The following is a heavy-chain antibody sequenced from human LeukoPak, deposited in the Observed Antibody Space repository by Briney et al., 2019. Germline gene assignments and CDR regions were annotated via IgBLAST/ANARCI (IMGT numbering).Heavy chain of an antibody. CDR1: GFSVSRNY. CDR2: LYSGGIS. V-gene: IGHV3-53*01. J-gene: IGHJ3*02. Sequence: GGSLRLSCAVSGFSVSRNYMNWVRQVSGKGLEWVSVLYSGGISRYADSVKGRFTISRDNSKNILYLQMNSLRAEDTAVYFCAGDRGDDYIPGGAFDIWGQGTMVTVSS. D-gene: IGHD3-16*01. CDR3: AGDRGDDYIPGGAFDI.